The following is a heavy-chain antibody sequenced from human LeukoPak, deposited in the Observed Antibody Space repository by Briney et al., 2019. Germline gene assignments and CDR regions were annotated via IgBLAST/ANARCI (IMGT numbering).Heavy chain of an antibody. V-gene: IGHV4-39*07. J-gene: IGHJ4*02. CDR1: GGSISSSSYY. CDR2: IYYSGST. Sequence: SETLSLTCTVSGGSISSSSYYWGWIRQPPGKGLEWIGSIYYSGSTYYNPSLKSRVTISVDTSKNQFSLKLSSVTAADTAVYYCARDQRDYYGSGIPGDYWGQGTLVTVSS. CDR3: ARDQRDYYGSGIPGDY. D-gene: IGHD3-10*01.